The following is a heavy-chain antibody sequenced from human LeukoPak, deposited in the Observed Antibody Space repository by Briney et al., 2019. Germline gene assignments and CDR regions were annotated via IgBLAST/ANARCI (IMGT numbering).Heavy chain of an antibody. D-gene: IGHD3-16*02. CDR2: IYYSGST. J-gene: IGHJ4*02. CDR3: ARLFYDYVWGSYRPLPKGTFDY. CDR1: GGSISIYY. Sequence: SETLSLTCTVSGGSISIYYWSWIRQPPGKGLEWIGYIYYSGSTNYNPSLKSRVTISVDTSKNQFSLKLSSVTAADTAVYYCARLFYDYVWGSYRPLPKGTFDYWGQGTLVTVSS. V-gene: IGHV4-59*12.